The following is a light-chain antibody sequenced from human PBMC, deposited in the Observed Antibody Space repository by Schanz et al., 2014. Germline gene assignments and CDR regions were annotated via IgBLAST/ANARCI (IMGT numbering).Light chain of an antibody. Sequence: DIQMTQSPSTLSAFVGDRVTITCRASQSISSWLAWYQQKPGKAPNLLISAASSLQGGVPSRFSGSGSGTDFTLTISRLEPEDVATYYCQKYDRAPWTFGQGTRVEIK. CDR1: QSISSW. CDR3: QKYDRAPWT. CDR2: AAS. J-gene: IGKJ1*01. V-gene: IGKV1-5*01.